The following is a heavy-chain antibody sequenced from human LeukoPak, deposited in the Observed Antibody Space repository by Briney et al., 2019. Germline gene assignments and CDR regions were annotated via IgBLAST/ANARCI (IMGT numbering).Heavy chain of an antibody. Sequence: SVKVSCKASGGTFSSYAISWVRQAPGQGLEWMGGIIPIFGTANYAQKFQGRVTITADKSTSTAYMELSSLRSEDTAVYYCARSLDYYDSSGYFSIDYWGQGALVTVSS. CDR3: ARSLDYYDSSGYFSIDY. J-gene: IGHJ4*02. D-gene: IGHD3-22*01. CDR1: GGTFSSYA. V-gene: IGHV1-69*06. CDR2: IIPIFGTA.